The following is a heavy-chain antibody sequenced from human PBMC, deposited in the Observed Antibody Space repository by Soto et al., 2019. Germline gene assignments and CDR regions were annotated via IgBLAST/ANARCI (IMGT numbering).Heavy chain of an antibody. J-gene: IGHJ3*02. Sequence: QVQLVESGGGVVQPGRSLRLSCAASGFTFSSYAMHWVRQAPGKGLEWVAVISYDGSNKYYADSVKGRFTISRDNSKNMLYLQMNSLRAEDTAVYYCARGARITIFGVVIDDAFDIWGQGTMVTVSS. CDR3: ARGARITIFGVVIDDAFDI. CDR1: GFTFSSYA. D-gene: IGHD3-3*01. V-gene: IGHV3-30-3*01. CDR2: ISYDGSNK.